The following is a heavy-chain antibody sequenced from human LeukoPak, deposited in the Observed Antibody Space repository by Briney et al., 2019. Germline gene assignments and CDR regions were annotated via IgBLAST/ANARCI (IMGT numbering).Heavy chain of an antibody. J-gene: IGHJ4*02. CDR2: IKQDGGEK. CDR1: GFSVGSSY. D-gene: IGHD5-18*01. CDR3: ARAGYTYGTLYF. V-gene: IGHV3-7*01. Sequence: GGSLRLSCAVSGFSVGSSYVSWVRQAPGKGLEWVADIKQDGGEKNYVDSVKGRFTISRDNAKNSLYLQMNSLRAEDTAVYYCARAGYTYGTLYFWGQGTLVTVSS.